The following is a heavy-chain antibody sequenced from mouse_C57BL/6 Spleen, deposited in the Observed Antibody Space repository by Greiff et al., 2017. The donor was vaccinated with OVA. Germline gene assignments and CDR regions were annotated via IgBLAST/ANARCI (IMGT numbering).Heavy chain of an antibody. CDR2: IYPGSGST. CDR3: ARDYGNYDWYFDV. J-gene: IGHJ1*03. Sequence: QVQLKQPGAELVKPGASVKMSCKASGYTFTSYWITWVKQRPGQGLEWIGDIYPGSGSTNYNEKFKSKATLTVDTSSSTAYMQLSSLTSEDSAVYYCARDYGNYDWYFDVWGTGTTVTVSS. CDR1: GYTFTSYW. V-gene: IGHV1-55*01. D-gene: IGHD2-1*01.